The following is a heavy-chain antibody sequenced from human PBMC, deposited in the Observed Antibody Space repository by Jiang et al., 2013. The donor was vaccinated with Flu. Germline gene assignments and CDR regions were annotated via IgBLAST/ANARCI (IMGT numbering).Heavy chain of an antibody. Sequence: GGLVQPGGSLRLSCATSGFTFSSYAMSWVHQAPGKGLEWVSAISISGSSTFYADSVKGRFTISRDNSKNTLYLQMNSLRADDTAVYYCAKRRSEGGDFDYWGQGTLVTVSS. CDR2: ISISGSST. D-gene: IGHD1-26*01. CDR3: AKRRSEGGDFDY. J-gene: IGHJ4*02. V-gene: IGHV3-23*01. CDR1: GFTFSSYA.